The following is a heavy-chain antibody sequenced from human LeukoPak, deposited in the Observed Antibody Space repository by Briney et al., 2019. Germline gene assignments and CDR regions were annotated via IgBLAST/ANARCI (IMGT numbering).Heavy chain of an antibody. J-gene: IGHJ4*02. CDR1: GFTFSSYS. CDR2: ISSSSSYI. V-gene: IGHV3-21*01. D-gene: IGHD3-22*01. CDR3: ARGYYDSSGYYSD. Sequence: GGSLRLSCAASGFTFSSYSMNWVRQAPGKGLEWVSSISSSSSYIYYADSVKGRFTISRDNAKNSPYLQMNSLRAEDTAVYYCARGYYDSSGYYSDWGQGTLVTVSS.